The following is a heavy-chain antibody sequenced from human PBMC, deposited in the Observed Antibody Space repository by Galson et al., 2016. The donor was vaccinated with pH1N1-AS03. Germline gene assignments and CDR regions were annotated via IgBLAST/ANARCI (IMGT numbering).Heavy chain of an antibody. V-gene: IGHV4-39*01. D-gene: IGHD3-16*02. CDR3: AKTVVTDAFDI. CDR2: IYYSGNS. Sequence: SETLSLTCTVSGGSISSRDHYWVWIRQTPGKGLEWIGHIYYSGNSYYNPSLKSRVDFSVDTSKNQFSLKLASVTAADPAVYYCAKTVVTDAFDIWSPGTRASVSS. J-gene: IGHJ3*02. CDR1: GGSISSRDHY.